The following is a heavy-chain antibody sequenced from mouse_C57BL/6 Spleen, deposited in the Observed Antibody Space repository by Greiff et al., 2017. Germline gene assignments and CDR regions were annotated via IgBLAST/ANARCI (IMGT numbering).Heavy chain of an antibody. Sequence: QVQLQQPGAELVKPGASVKLSCKASGYTFTSYWMHWVKQRPGRGLEWIGRIDPNSGGTKYNEKFKSKATLTVDKPSSTAYMQLSSLTSADSAVYYCARRERGYEFAYWGQGTRVTVSA. V-gene: IGHV1-72*01. CDR3: ARRERGYEFAY. J-gene: IGHJ3*01. CDR2: IDPNSGGT. D-gene: IGHD2-2*01. CDR1: GYTFTSYW.